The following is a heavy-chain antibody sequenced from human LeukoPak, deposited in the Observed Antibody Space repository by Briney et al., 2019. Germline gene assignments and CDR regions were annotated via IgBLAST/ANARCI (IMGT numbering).Heavy chain of an antibody. J-gene: IGHJ4*02. V-gene: IGHV4-39*01. CDR3: ARRSTNMGYYFDY. D-gene: IGHD3-22*01. CDR2: IYYSGFT. Sequence: SETLSLTCTVSGGSISSGTSYWGWIRQPPGKGLEWIASIYYSGFTYYNPSLKSRVTMSVDTSNNQFSLKLTSVTAADTAVYYCARRSTNMGYYFDYWGQGTLVTVSS. CDR1: GGSISSGTSY.